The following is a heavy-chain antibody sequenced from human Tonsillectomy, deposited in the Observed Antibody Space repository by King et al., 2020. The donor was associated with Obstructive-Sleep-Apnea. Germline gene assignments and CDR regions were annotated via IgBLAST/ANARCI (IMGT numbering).Heavy chain of an antibody. CDR3: AREASIRPKYGDHGDC. D-gene: IGHD4-17*01. J-gene: IGHJ4*01. V-gene: IGHV3-30-3*01. CDR2: ISSDGSNT. Sequence: VQLVESGGGVVQPGGSLRLSCAASGFTFSNYGLYWVRRAPGKGLEWVASISSDGSNTYHTNSVRGRFTVSRDDSKNTLYLQMNSLRAEDTSVYYCAREASIRPKYGDHGDCWGRGTLVTVSS. CDR1: GFTFSNYG.